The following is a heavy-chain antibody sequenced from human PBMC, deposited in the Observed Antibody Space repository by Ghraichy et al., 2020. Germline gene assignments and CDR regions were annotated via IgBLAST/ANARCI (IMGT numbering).Heavy chain of an antibody. D-gene: IGHD2-15*01. J-gene: IGHJ5*02. CDR3: TPSLGVAATTTGWFDP. Sequence: GGSLRLSCAASGFTFSNAWMSWVRQAPGKGLEWVGRIKSKTDGGTTDYAAPVKGRFTISRDDSKNTLYLQMNSLKTEDTAVYYCTPSLGVAATTTGWFDPWGQGTLVTVSS. CDR1: GFTFSNAW. V-gene: IGHV3-15*01. CDR2: IKSKTDGGTT.